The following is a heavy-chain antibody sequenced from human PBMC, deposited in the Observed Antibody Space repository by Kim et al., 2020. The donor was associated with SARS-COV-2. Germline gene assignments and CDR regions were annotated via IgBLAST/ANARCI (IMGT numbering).Heavy chain of an antibody. CDR3: VKTNSSGWYWLDY. Sequence: ASVKVSCKASGYTFTSYDINWVRQATGQGLEWMGWMNPNSGNTGYAQKFQGRVTMTRNTSISTAYMELSSLRSEDTAVYYCVKTNSSGWYWLDYWGQGTLVTVSS. CDR1: GYTFTSYD. CDR2: MNPNSGNT. D-gene: IGHD6-19*01. J-gene: IGHJ4*02. V-gene: IGHV1-8*01.